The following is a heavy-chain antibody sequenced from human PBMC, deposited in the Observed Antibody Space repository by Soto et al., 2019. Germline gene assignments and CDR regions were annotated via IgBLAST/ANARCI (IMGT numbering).Heavy chain of an antibody. J-gene: IGHJ4*02. Sequence: QVQLEESGGGLVKPGGSLGLSCAASGFTFSAFYMSWIRQAPGKGLEYISYISSSGTSANYADSVKGRFTISRDNAKNSLYLQMNSLRAEDTAVYYCARDRGAVTGQDFDYWGQGALVTVSS. D-gene: IGHD6-19*01. CDR2: ISSSGTSA. V-gene: IGHV3-11*05. CDR1: GFTFSAFY. CDR3: ARDRGAVTGQDFDY.